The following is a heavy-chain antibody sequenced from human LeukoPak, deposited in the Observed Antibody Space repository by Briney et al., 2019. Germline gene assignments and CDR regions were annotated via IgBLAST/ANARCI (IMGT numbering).Heavy chain of an antibody. J-gene: IGHJ4*02. Sequence: WDTLSLTCSVSDVSIRTYYWSWIRQSPGQGLEWIGNIYYRGDINYNPSLKSRAIISIDTSKNQFSLKVTSLTAADTAVYYFATNKDWAEADWGQGTLVTVSS. V-gene: IGHV4-59*07. CDR3: ATNKDWAEAD. CDR2: IYYRGDI. CDR1: DVSIRTYY. D-gene: IGHD3/OR15-3a*01.